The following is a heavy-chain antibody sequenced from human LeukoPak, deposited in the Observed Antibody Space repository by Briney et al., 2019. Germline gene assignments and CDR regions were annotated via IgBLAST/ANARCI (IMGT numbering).Heavy chain of an antibody. Sequence: PGRSLRLSCTASGFTFGDYAMSWVRQAPGRRLEWVGFIRSKAYGGTTEYAASVKGRFTISRDDPKSIAYLQMNSLKTEDTAVYYCTRDIAVAGTHYYYGMDVWGQGTTVTVSS. CDR3: TRDIAVAGTHYYYGMDV. V-gene: IGHV3-49*04. J-gene: IGHJ6*02. D-gene: IGHD6-19*01. CDR1: GFTFGDYA. CDR2: IRSKAYGGTT.